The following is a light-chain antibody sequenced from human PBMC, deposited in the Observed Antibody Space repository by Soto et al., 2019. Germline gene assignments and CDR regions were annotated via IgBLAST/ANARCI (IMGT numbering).Light chain of an antibody. CDR3: QQFSSYPLT. J-gene: IGKJ4*01. Sequence: EIELTQSPGTLSLSPGVKATLSCGASLSVSNNYLAWYQQKPGQAPRLLIYGASNRATGIPDRFSGSGSGTDFTLTISRLEPEDFAVYYCQQFSSYPLTFGGGTKVDIK. V-gene: IGKV3-20*01. CDR1: LSVSNNY. CDR2: GAS.